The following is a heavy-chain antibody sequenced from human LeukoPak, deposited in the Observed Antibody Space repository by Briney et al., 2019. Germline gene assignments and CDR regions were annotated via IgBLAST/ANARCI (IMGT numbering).Heavy chain of an antibody. CDR2: ISNSGRTM. J-gene: IGHJ6*02. Sequence: GGSLRLSCAASGFTFTDYYMSWIRQAPGKGLEWLSYISNSGRTMYYADSVKGRVTVSRDNANNSLSLQMNSLRVEDTAVYYCARDGRIYCSSTSCYMGSDDYYYYYGMDVWGQGTTVTVSS. D-gene: IGHD2-2*02. CDR3: ARDGRIYCSSTSCYMGSDDYYYYYGMDV. V-gene: IGHV3-11*01. CDR1: GFTFTDYY.